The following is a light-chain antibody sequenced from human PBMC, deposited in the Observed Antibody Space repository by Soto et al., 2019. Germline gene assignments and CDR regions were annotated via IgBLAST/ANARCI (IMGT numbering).Light chain of an antibody. CDR1: QRITTY. Sequence: IQMTQSPSSLSASVGDRVTIACRASQRITTYLNWYQQKPGEAPKLLISTSGTLQRGVPSRFSGSRSGTDFTLTITAHRPEDFSNYFCQQTYSTPYTFGQGTKLEIK. J-gene: IGKJ2*01. V-gene: IGKV1-39*01. CDR3: QQTYSTPYT. CDR2: TSG.